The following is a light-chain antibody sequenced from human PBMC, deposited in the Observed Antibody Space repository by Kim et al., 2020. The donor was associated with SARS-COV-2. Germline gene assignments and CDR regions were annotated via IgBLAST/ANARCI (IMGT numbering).Light chain of an antibody. J-gene: IGLJ1*01. V-gene: IGLV2-14*03. CDR1: SSDVGTYNY. Sequence: QSALTQPTSVSGSPGQSITISCTGTSSDVGTYNYVSWYQQYPGKAPKLMIYDVNKRPSGISNRFSGSKSGNTASLTISGLQAEDEADYYCSSHATSRSYVFGTGTKVTVL. CDR3: SSHATSRSYV. CDR2: DVN.